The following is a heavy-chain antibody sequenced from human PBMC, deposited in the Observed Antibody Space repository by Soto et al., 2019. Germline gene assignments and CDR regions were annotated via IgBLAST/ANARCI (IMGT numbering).Heavy chain of an antibody. Sequence: PSETLSLTCTVSGGSISSYYWSWIRQPPGKGLEWIGYIYYSGSTNYNPSLKSRVTISVDTSKNQFSLKLSSVTAADTAVYYCARTGLTIFGVINWFDPWGQGTLVTVSS. J-gene: IGHJ5*02. CDR3: ARTGLTIFGVINWFDP. D-gene: IGHD3-3*01. CDR1: GGSISSYY. V-gene: IGHV4-59*01. CDR2: IYYSGST.